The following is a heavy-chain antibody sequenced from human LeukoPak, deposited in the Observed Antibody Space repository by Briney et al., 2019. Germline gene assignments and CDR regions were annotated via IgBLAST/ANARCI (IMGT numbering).Heavy chain of an antibody. V-gene: IGHV1-8*03. J-gene: IGHJ4*02. CDR3: ARGKRYCSSTSCYDIDY. Sequence: ASVKVSCKASGYTFTSYDINWVRQATGQGLEWMGWMNLNSGNTGYAQKFQGRVTITRNTSISTAYMELSSLRSEDTAVYYCARGKRYCSSTSCYDIDYWGQGTLVTVSS. D-gene: IGHD2-2*01. CDR2: MNLNSGNT. CDR1: GYTFTSYD.